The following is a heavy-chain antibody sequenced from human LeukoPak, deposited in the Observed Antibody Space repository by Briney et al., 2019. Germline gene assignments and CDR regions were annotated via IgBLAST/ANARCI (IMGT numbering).Heavy chain of an antibody. CDR3: ARDKGFFFRYLGTV. D-gene: IGHD1-1*01. J-gene: IGHJ4*02. V-gene: IGHV3-7*01. CDR2: IKQDGSEK. Sequence: GGSLRLSCAASGFTFSSYWMSWVRQAPGKGLEWVANIKQDGSEKYYVDSVKGRFTISRDNAKNSLYLQMNSLRAEDTAVYYCARDKGFFFRYLGTVWGQGTLVTVSS. CDR1: GFTFSSYW.